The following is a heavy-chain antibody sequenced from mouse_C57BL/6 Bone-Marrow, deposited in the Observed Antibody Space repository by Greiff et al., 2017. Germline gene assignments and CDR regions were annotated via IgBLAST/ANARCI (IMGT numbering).Heavy chain of an antibody. J-gene: IGHJ2*01. CDR3: ASFVDDYGGDVDY. CDR1: GYTFTSYW. V-gene: IGHV1-7*01. Sequence: QVQLQQSGAELAKPGASVKLSCKASGYTFTSYWMHWVKQRPGQGLEWIGYINPSSGYTKYNQKFKDKATLTADKSSSTAYMQLSSLTYEDSAVYYCASFVDDYGGDVDYWGQGTTLTVSS. CDR2: INPSSGYT. D-gene: IGHD2-4*01.